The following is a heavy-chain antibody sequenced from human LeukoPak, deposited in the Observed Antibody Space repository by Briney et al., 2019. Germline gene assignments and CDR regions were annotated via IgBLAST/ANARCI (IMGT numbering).Heavy chain of an antibody. J-gene: IGHJ4*02. Sequence: KSSETLSLTCAVYGGSFSGYYWSWIRQPPGKGLEWIGYIYYSGSSHYNPSLKSRVTMSVDLSRNEFSLKMTSVTAADTAVYYCAREFTGYDDYWGQGTLVTVSS. CDR1: GGSFSGYY. CDR2: IYYSGSS. CDR3: AREFTGYDDY. D-gene: IGHD5-12*01. V-gene: IGHV4-59*01.